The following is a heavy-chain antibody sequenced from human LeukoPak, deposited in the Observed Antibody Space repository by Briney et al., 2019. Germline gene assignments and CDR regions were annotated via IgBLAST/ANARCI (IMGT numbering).Heavy chain of an antibody. V-gene: IGHV4-30-2*01. CDR2: IYHSGST. CDR1: GGSISSGGYS. CDR3: ARARGWLQPFDY. Sequence: SETLSLTCAVSGGSISSGGYSWSWIRQPPGQGLEWIGYIYHSGSTYYNPSLKSRVTISVDRSKNQFSLKLSSVTAADTAVYYCARARGWLQPFDYWGQGTLVTVSS. J-gene: IGHJ4*02. D-gene: IGHD5-24*01.